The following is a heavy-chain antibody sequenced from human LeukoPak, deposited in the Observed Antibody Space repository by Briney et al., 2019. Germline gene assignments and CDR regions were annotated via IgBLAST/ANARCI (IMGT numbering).Heavy chain of an antibody. V-gene: IGHV3-7*03. Sequence: PGGSLRLSCAASGFTFGSYWMSWVRQAPGKGLEWVANIKQDESEKYYVDSVKGRFSISRDNARNSLYLQINSLRAEDTAVYHWARGNDYGDHVGIYFDTWGQGTLVTVSS. D-gene: IGHD4-17*01. J-gene: IGHJ4*02. CDR3: ARGNDYGDHVGIYFDT. CDR1: GFTFGSYW. CDR2: IKQDESEK.